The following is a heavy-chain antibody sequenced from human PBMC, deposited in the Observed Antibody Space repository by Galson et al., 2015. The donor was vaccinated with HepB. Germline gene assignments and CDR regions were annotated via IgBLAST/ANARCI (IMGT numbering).Heavy chain of an antibody. CDR3: VRDSMNYFFDH. J-gene: IGHJ4*02. V-gene: IGHV3-72*01. D-gene: IGHD1-7*01. Sequence: SLRLSCAASGFTFSDYHMDWVRQAPGKGLECVARRLKEGHGNATEYAESVRGRFTISRDESKDSLYLQMNSLKTEDTAVYYCVRDSMNYFFDHWGQGALVTVSS. CDR1: GFTFSDYH. CDR2: RLKEGHGNAT.